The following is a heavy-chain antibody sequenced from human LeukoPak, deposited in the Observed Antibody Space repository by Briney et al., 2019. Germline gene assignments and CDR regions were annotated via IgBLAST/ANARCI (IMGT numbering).Heavy chain of an antibody. CDR3: ATDPRQAKPDYCDY. CDR2: VSHFGSER. Sequence: PGGSLRLSCAASGFTFSSYEMNWVRQAPGKGLEWVAVVSHFGSERYYGPSVEGRFTIFKDESKSTFYLEMNNLRTEDTAVYYCATDPRQAKPDYCDYWGQGTLVTVSS. D-gene: IGHD1-14*01. CDR1: GFTFSSYE. V-gene: IGHV3-30*04. J-gene: IGHJ4*02.